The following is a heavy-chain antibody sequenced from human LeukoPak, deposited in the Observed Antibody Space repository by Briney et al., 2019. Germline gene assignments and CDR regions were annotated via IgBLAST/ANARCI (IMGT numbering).Heavy chain of an antibody. CDR2: ISSSGSTI. CDR3: ARGPQKDADVLLWFGELPDY. V-gene: IGHV3-11*01. CDR1: GFTFSDYY. D-gene: IGHD3-10*01. Sequence: PGGSLRLSCAASGFTFSDYYMSWIRQAPGKGLEWVSYISSSGSTIYYADSVKGRFTISRDNAKNSLYLQMNSLRAEDTAVYYCARGPQKDADVLLWFGELPDYWGQGTLVTVSS. J-gene: IGHJ4*02.